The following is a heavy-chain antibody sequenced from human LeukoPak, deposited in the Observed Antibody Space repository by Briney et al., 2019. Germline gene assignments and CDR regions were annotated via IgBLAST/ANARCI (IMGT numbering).Heavy chain of an antibody. Sequence: SVKVSCKASGGTFSSYAISWVRQAPGQGLEWMGRIIPILGIANYAQKFQGRVTITADKSTSTAYMELSSLRSEDTAVYYCARDGSSGGRRNWFDPWGQGTLVTVSS. J-gene: IGHJ5*02. D-gene: IGHD6-13*01. CDR1: GGTFSSYA. CDR2: IIPILGIA. CDR3: ARDGSSGGRRNWFDP. V-gene: IGHV1-69*04.